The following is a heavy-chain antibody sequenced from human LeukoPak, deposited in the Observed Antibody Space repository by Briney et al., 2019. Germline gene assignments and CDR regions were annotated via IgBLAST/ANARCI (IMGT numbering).Heavy chain of an antibody. D-gene: IGHD6-19*01. CDR1: GFTFSRHW. CDR2: ISNDGKNI. Sequence: PGGSLRLSCTASGFTFSRHWMHWVRQAPEKGLEWVSRISNDGKNIAYADSVKGRFTISRDNSKNTLYLQMNSLRAEDTAVYYCAKDLETTSSGWYYWGQGTLVTVSS. CDR3: AKDLETTSSGWYY. J-gene: IGHJ4*02. V-gene: IGHV3-74*01.